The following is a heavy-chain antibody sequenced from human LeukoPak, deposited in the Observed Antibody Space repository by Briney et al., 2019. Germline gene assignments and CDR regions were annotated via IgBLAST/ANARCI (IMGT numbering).Heavy chain of an antibody. Sequence: PSETLSLTCTVSGGSISSYYWSWLRQPAGEGLECIGRIYTSGSTNYNPALKSRVTMSVDTSKNQFSLKLSSGTAADTAVNYCARNGYGSGSYPSWGQGTLVTVSS. CDR3: ARNGYGSGSYPS. J-gene: IGHJ5*02. V-gene: IGHV4-4*07. D-gene: IGHD3-10*01. CDR1: GGSISSYY. CDR2: IYTSGST.